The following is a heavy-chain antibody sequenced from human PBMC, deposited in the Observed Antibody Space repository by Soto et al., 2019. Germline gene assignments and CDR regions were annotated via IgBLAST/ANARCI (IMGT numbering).Heavy chain of an antibody. J-gene: IGHJ4*02. CDR1: GFTFSNYG. D-gene: IGHD3-22*01. CDR2: ISYDGSNK. V-gene: IGHV3-30*18. Sequence: QVQLVESGGRVVQPGRSLRLSCAASGFTFSNYGMHWVRQAPGKGLEWVAVISYDGSNKYYGDSVKGRFTISRDNSKNTLYLQMNSLRAEDTAVYYCANPGTMIDTLYYFDYWGQGTLVTVSS. CDR3: ANPGTMIDTLYYFDY.